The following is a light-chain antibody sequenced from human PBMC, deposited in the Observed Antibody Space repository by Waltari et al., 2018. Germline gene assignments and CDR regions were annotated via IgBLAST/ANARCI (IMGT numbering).Light chain of an antibody. V-gene: IGLV1-44*01. J-gene: IGLJ2*01. CDR3: AAWDDSLNGPV. Sequence: QSVLTQPPSASGTPGQRVTISCSGISSNLGSNIVTWYQQLPGTAPKLLIYSNNQRPSGVPDRFSGSKSGTSASLAISGLQSEDEADYYCAAWDDSLNGPVFGGGTKLTVL. CDR1: SSNLGSNI. CDR2: SNN.